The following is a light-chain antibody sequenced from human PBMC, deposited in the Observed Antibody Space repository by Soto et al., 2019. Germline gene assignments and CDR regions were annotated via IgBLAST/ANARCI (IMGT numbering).Light chain of an antibody. CDR2: DNY. Sequence: QSVLAQPPSISAAPGQKVTISCSGSSSNIGGNYVSWYQHVPRTAPTLLIYDNYKRASGSPDRFSSSKSGTSATLGITGLQTGDEADYYCGTWDSSLDTVVFGGGTKLTVL. J-gene: IGLJ2*01. V-gene: IGLV1-51*01. CDR1: SSNIGGNY. CDR3: GTWDSSLDTVV.